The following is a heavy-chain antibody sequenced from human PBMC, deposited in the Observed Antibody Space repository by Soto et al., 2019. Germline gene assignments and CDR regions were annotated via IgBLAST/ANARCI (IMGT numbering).Heavy chain of an antibody. V-gene: IGHV3-73*01. J-gene: IGHJ4*02. CDR1: GLTFSDSA. CDR2: IRSKTNNYAT. D-gene: IGHD3-22*01. Sequence: GGSLRLSCAASGLTFSDSAIHWVRQASGKGLEWVGRIRSKTNNYATTYAASVKGRFTISRDDSKNTLYLQMNSLRAEDTTVYYCAKDTYYYDSSGYYVFDYWGQGTLVTVSS. CDR3: AKDTYYYDSSGYYVFDY.